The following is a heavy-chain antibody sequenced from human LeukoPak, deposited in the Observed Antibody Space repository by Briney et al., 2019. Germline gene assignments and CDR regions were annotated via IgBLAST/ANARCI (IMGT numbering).Heavy chain of an antibody. J-gene: IGHJ4*02. CDR3: AKDKGLYCSSTSCSHGFDY. V-gene: IGHV3-9*01. D-gene: IGHD2-2*01. CDR2: ISWNSGSI. CDR1: GFTFDGYA. Sequence: GGSLRLSCAASGFTFDGYAMHWVRQAPGKGLEWVSGISWNSGSIGYADSVKGRFTISRDNAKNSLYLQMNSLRADDTALYYCAKDKGLYCSSTSCSHGFDYWGQGTLVTVSS.